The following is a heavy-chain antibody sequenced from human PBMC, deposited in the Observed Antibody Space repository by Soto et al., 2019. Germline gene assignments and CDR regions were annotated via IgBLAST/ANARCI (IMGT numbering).Heavy chain of an antibody. CDR2: IRSKAYGGTT. V-gene: IGHV3-49*04. J-gene: IGHJ4*02. Sequence: GGSLRLSCTASGFTFGDYAMSWVRQAPGKGLEWVGFIRSKAYGGTTEYAASVKGRFTISRDDSKSIAYLQMNSLKTEDTAVYYCTRAEYCSGGSCSFDYWGQGTLVTVSS. CDR3: TRAEYCSGGSCSFDY. D-gene: IGHD2-15*01. CDR1: GFTFGDYA.